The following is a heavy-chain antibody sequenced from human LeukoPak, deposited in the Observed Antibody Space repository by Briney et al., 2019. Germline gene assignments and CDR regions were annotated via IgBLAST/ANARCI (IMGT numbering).Heavy chain of an antibody. CDR2: MNPNSGKT. CDR1: GYTFTSYD. Sequence: GASVKVSCKASGYTFTSYDINWVRQAAGQGLEWMGGMNPNSGKTGYAKKFQGRVTMTRNTAISTAYMELRSLRSEDTAVYYYARGRDYDILTGHWLRWGQRTLVTVSS. J-gene: IGHJ4*02. CDR3: ARGRDYDILTGHWLR. D-gene: IGHD3-9*01. V-gene: IGHV1-8*01.